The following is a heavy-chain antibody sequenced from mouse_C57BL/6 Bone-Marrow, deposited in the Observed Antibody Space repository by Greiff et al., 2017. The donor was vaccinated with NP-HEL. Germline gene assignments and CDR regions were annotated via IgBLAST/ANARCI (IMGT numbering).Heavy chain of an antibody. CDR1: GYTFTSYW. CDR3: ARWGGGYWYFDV. J-gene: IGHJ1*03. Sequence: QVQLQQPGAELVKPGASVKMSCKASGYTFTSYWITWVKQRPGQGLEWIGDIYPGSGSTNYNEKFTSKATLTVDTSSSTAYMQLSSLTSEDSAVYYCARWGGGYWYFDVWGTGTTVTVSS. CDR2: IYPGSGST. V-gene: IGHV1-55*01.